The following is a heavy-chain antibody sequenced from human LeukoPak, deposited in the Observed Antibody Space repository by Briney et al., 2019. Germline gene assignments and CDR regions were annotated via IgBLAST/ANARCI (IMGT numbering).Heavy chain of an antibody. V-gene: IGHV3-74*01. CDR3: ARPVSYSYDAFDI. D-gene: IGHD2-21*01. J-gene: IGHJ3*02. CDR2: INTDGTRT. CDR1: GFTFSSYW. Sequence: GGSLRLSCAASGFTFSSYWMHWVRQAPGKGLVWLSRINTDGTRTSYADSVKGRFTISRDNAKNTLYLQMNSLRAEDTAVYYCARPVSYSYDAFDIWGQGTMVTVSS.